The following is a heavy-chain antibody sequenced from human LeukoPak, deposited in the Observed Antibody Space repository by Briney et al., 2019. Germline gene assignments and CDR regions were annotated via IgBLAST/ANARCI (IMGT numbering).Heavy chain of an antibody. CDR2: IAYDGSSK. J-gene: IGHJ4*02. V-gene: IGHV3-30*03. CDR1: GFNFNTYG. Sequence: GGSLRLSYAASGFNFNTYGMHWVRQAPGKGLEWLAAIAYDGSSKYYADSVKGRFTISRDNSKNTLYLQMNSLRAEDTAVYYCARDRRLDYWGQGTLVTVSS. CDR3: ARDRRLDY.